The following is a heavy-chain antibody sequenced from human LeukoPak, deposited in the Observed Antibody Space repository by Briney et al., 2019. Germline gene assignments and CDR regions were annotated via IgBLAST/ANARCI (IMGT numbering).Heavy chain of an antibody. CDR2: INPNSGGT. CDR1: GYTFTGYY. D-gene: IGHD3-10*01. Sequence: ASVKVSSKASGYTFTGYYIQWVRQAPGQGLEWMGWINPNSGGTNYAQKFQGRVTMTRETSISTAYMEVSRLRSDDTAVFYCARQGSGTDFDYWGQGTLVTVSS. CDR3: ARQGSGTDFDY. J-gene: IGHJ4*02. V-gene: IGHV1-2*02.